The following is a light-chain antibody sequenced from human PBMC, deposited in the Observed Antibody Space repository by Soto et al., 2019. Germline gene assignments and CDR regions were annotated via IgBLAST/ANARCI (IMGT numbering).Light chain of an antibody. CDR2: WAS. V-gene: IGKV4-1*01. J-gene: IGKJ1*01. Sequence: DIVMTQSPDSLAVSLGERATINCTSSQSVLHSSNNKNYLVWYQQKPGQPPKPLIYWASTRESGVPDRFSGSGSGTDFTLTISSLQAEDVAVYYCQQYYSTPRTFGQGNKVEIK. CDR1: QSVLHSSNNKNY. CDR3: QQYYSTPRT.